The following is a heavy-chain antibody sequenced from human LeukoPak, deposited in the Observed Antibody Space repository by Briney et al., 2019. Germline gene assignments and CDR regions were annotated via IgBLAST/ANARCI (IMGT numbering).Heavy chain of an antibody. D-gene: IGHD5-24*01. V-gene: IGHV3-21*01. CDR1: GFTFSCSS. J-gene: IGHJ4*02. Sequence: TGGSRRLSCAAAGFTFSCSSMNWVRQTPGKGLEWVSSISGESKYIYYADSVTGRFTISRDNAKNSLYLQMNSLRAEDTAVYYCARGAVFQGNYDYWGQGTQVTVSS. CDR3: ARGAVFQGNYDY. CDR2: ISGESKYI.